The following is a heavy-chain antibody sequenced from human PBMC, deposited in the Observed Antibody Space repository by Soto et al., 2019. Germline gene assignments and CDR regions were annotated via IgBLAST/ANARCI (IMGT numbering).Heavy chain of an antibody. D-gene: IGHD3-22*01. CDR1: GYSISGGYY. CDR2: VYHSGST. V-gene: IGHV4-38-2*01. CDR3: ARAGYDNSGCLDY. J-gene: IGHJ4*02. Sequence: PSETLSLTCAVSGYSISGGYYWVWIRQPPGKGLEWIGSVYHSGSTYYNPSLKSRVTISVDTSKNQFSLKLSSVTAADTAVYYCARAGYDNSGCLDYWGQGTLVTVSS.